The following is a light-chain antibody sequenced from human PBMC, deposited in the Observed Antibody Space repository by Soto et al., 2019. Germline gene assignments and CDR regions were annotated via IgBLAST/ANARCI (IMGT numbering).Light chain of an antibody. CDR2: WAS. CDR3: QQYYSTLLT. J-gene: IGKJ4*01. Sequence: DIVMTQSPDSLAVSLGERATINCKSSQSVLYSSNNKNYLAWYQQKPGQPPKLLIYWASTRESGVPDRFSGSGSGTDFSLTVSSVLAEDVAVYYCQQYYSTLLTFGGGTKVEIK. CDR1: QSVLYSSNNKNY. V-gene: IGKV4-1*01.